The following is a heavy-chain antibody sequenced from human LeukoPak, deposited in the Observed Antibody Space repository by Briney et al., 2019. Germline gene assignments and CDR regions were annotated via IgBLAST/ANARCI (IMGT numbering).Heavy chain of an antibody. J-gene: IGHJ4*02. D-gene: IGHD5-12*01. CDR1: GYSVSSNSAA. CDR3: ERAGTEVATIDY. Sequence: SQTLSLTCTISGYSVSSNSAAWNWIRQSPSRGLEWLGRTYYRYKWYNDYAVSVKSRITINPDTSKNQFSLRLNSVTPEDTAVYSCERAGTEVATIDYWGQGTLVTVSS. V-gene: IGHV6-1*01. CDR2: TYYRYKWYN.